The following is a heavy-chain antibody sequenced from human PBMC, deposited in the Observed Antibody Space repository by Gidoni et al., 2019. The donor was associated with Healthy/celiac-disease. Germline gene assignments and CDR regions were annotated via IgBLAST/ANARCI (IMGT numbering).Heavy chain of an antibody. J-gene: IGHJ2*01. V-gene: IGHV4-39*01. Sequence: QLQLQESGPGLVKPSETLSLTCPVSGRSIISSSYYWGWIRQPPGKGLEWIASIYYSGRTYYNPSLKSRVTRSVDTSKNQFYLKLSSVTAADTAVYYCARQGYDSSGPSVEWYFDLWGRGTLVTVSS. CDR1: GRSIISSSYY. CDR3: ARQGYDSSGPSVEWYFDL. CDR2: IYYSGRT. D-gene: IGHD3-22*01.